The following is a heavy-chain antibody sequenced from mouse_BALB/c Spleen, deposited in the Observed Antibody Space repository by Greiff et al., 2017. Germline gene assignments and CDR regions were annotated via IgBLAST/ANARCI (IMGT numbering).Heavy chain of an antibody. CDR3: ARDLGYRYDGYYFDY. D-gene: IGHD2-14*01. J-gene: IGHJ2*01. Sequence: EVMLVESGPGLVKPSQTVSLTCTVTGISITTGNYRWSWIRQFPGNKLEWIGYIYYSGTITYNPSLTSRTTITRDTSKNQFFLEMNSLTAEDTATYYCARDLGYRYDGYYFDYWGQGTTLTVSS. V-gene: IGHV3-5*02. CDR2: IYYSGTI. CDR1: GISITTGNYR.